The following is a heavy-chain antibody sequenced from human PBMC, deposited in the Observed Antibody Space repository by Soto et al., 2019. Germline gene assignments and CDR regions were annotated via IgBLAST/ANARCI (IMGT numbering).Heavy chain of an antibody. CDR3: AGRCDGTNCLAHFDY. J-gene: IGHJ4*02. CDR1: GGTFNNYA. D-gene: IGHD2-2*01. CDR2: IIPIFGTP. V-gene: IGHV1-69*06. Sequence: ASVKVSCKASGGTFNNYAINWVRQAPGQGLEWMAGIIPIFGTPNYAQKFQGRVTITADKSTSTAYMELNSLRSEDTAVYYCAGRCDGTNCLAHFDYWGQGTLVTVSS.